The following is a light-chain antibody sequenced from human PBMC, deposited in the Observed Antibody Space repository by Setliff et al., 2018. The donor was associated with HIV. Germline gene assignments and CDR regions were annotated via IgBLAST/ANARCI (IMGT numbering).Light chain of an antibody. Sequence: QSVLTQPPSVSAAPGQKVTISCSGRRSNIGNNYVSWYQQLPGTAPTLLIYDNNKRPSGIPDRFSGSKSGSSATLGITGLQTGDEADYYCGTWDSNLGAVVFGGGTTLTVL. CDR3: GTWDSNLGAVV. V-gene: IGLV1-51*01. CDR1: RSNIGNNY. J-gene: IGLJ2*01. CDR2: DNN.